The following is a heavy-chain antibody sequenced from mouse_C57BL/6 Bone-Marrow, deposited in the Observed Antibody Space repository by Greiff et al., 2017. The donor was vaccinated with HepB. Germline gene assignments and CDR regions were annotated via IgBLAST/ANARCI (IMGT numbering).Heavy chain of an antibody. CDR1: GYTFTSYG. CDR3: ARLRGNCERAMDY. J-gene: IGHJ4*01. D-gene: IGHD2-1*01. V-gene: IGHV1-81*01. CDR2: IYPRSGNT. Sequence: QVQLQQSGAELARPGASVKLSCKASGYTFTSYGISWVKQRTGQGLEWIGEIYPRSGNTYYNEKFKGKATLTADKSSSTAYMELRSLTSEAAAVYFCARLRGNCERAMDYWGQGTSVTVSS.